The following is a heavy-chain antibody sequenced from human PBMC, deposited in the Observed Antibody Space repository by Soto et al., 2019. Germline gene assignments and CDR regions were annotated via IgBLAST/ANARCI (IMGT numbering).Heavy chain of an antibody. V-gene: IGHV4-39*01. D-gene: IGHD6-19*01. CDR1: GGSISSSSYY. Sequence: PSETLSLTCTVSGGSISSSSYYWGWIRQPPGKGLEWIGSIYYSGSTYYKPSLKSRVTISVDTSKNQFSLKLSSVTAADTAVYYCARQCIWAGIWFDPWGQGTLVTSPQ. CDR2: IYYSGST. CDR3: ARQCIWAGIWFDP. J-gene: IGHJ5*02.